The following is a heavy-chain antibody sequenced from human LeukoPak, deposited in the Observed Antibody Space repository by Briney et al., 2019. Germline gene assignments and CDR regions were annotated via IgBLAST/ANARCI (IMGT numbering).Heavy chain of an antibody. CDR1: GFRFNKYW. V-gene: IGHV3-7*01. CDR2: IKQDGSEK. Sequence: GGSLRLSCAAAGFRFNKYWMSWVRQAPGKGLEWVANIKQDGSEKYYVDSVKGRFTISRDNAKNSLYLQMNSLRAEDTAVYYCARDRFEDYGDTELGYWGQGTLVTVSS. D-gene: IGHD4-17*01. CDR3: ARDRFEDYGDTELGY. J-gene: IGHJ4*02.